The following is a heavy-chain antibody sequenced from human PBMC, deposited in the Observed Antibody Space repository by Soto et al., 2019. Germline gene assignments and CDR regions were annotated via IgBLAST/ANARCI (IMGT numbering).Heavy chain of an antibody. Sequence: QVQLQQWGAGLLKPSETLSLSCAVYGGYFNDNYYTWFRQPPGKGLERIGEISRSGTTKYIPSLKSRASTSFDTSKTQVSLKVTSVTAADTAVYYCATSLWFGTQVELWGQGALVTVSS. J-gene: IGHJ5*02. CDR3: ATSLWFGTQVEL. D-gene: IGHD3-10*01. CDR2: ISRSGTT. V-gene: IGHV4-34*01. CDR1: GGYFNDNY.